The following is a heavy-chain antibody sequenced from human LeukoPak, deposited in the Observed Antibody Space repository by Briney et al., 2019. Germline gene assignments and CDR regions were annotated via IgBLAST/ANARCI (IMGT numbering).Heavy chain of an antibody. J-gene: IGHJ4*02. V-gene: IGHV3-30*02. Sequence: GGSLRLSCAASGFTFSDYGIHWVRQAPGKGLEWVAFIRNDGNEKSYADSVKGRFTISRDNSKNTLYLQMNSLRAEDTAVYYCAKDRTSWYYFDYWGQGTLVTVSS. CDR2: IRNDGNEK. CDR1: GFTFSDYG. CDR3: AKDRTSWYYFDY.